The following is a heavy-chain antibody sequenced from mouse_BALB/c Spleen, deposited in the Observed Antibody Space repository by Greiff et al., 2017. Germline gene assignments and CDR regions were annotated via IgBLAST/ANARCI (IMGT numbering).Heavy chain of an antibody. Sequence: EVKLQQSGAELVKPGASVKLSCTASGFNIKDTYMHWVKQRPEQGLEWIGRIEPANGNTKYDPKFQGKATITADTSSNTAYLQLSSLTSEDTAVYYCASGYDGGFDYWGQGTTLTVSS. CDR1: GFNIKDTY. CDR2: IEPANGNT. J-gene: IGHJ2*01. V-gene: IGHV14-3*02. CDR3: ASGYDGGFDY. D-gene: IGHD2-14*01.